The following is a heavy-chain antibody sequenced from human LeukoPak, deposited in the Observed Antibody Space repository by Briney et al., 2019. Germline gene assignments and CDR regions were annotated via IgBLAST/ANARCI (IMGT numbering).Heavy chain of an antibody. CDR1: GYTFTGYY. CDR3: ARGDYDSSGYPY. CDR2: INPNSGGT. J-gene: IGHJ4*02. V-gene: IGHV1-2*04. D-gene: IGHD3-22*01. Sequence: ASVKVSCKASGYTFTGYYMHWVRQAPGQGLEWMGWINPNSGGTNYAQKFQGWITMIRDTSISTAYMELSRLRSDDTAVYYCARGDYDSSGYPYWGQGTLVTVSS.